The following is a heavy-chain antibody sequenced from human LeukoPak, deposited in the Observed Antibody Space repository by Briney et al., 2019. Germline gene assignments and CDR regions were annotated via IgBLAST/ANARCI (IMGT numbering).Heavy chain of an antibody. J-gene: IGHJ4*02. CDR1: GYTFTGYY. Sequence: ASVKVSCKASGYTFTGYYMHWVRQAPGQGLEWMGWINPNSGGTNYAQKFQGRVTMTRDTSISTAYMELSRLRSDDTAVYYCARYSSGYFYEWGFDYWGQGTLVTVSS. CDR3: ARYSSGYFYEWGFDY. D-gene: IGHD3-22*01. V-gene: IGHV1-2*02. CDR2: INPNSGGT.